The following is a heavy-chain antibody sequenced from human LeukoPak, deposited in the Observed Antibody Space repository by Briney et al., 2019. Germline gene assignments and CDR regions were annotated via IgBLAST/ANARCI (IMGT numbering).Heavy chain of an antibody. CDR3: VRRYCSSTSCYYFDY. CDR1: GYTFTSYA. Sequence: ASVKVSCKASGYTFTSYAMNWVRQAPGQGLEWMGWINTNTGNPTYAQGFTGRFVFSLDTSVSTAYLQISSLKAEDTAVYYCVRRYCSSTSCYYFDYWGQGTLVTVPS. V-gene: IGHV7-4-1*02. J-gene: IGHJ4*02. D-gene: IGHD2-2*01. CDR2: INTNTGNP.